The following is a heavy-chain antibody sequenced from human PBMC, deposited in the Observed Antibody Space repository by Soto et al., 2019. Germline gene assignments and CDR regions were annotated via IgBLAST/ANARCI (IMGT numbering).Heavy chain of an antibody. Sequence: SETLSLTCAVYGGSFSGYYWSWIRQPPGKGLEWIGEINHSGSTNYNPSLKSRVTISVDTSKNQFSLKLSSVTAADTAVYYCARVERGAAARPFDYWGQGTLVTVSS. CDR2: INHSGST. D-gene: IGHD6-6*01. CDR1: GGSFSGYY. V-gene: IGHV4-34*01. CDR3: ARVERGAAARPFDY. J-gene: IGHJ4*02.